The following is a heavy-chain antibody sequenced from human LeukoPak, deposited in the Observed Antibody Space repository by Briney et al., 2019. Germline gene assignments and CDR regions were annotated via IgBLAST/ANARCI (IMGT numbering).Heavy chain of an antibody. CDR1: GYTLTELS. V-gene: IGHV1-24*01. D-gene: IGHD4-17*01. Sequence: ASVKVSCKVSGYTLTELSMHWVGQAPGKGLEWMGGFDPEDGETIYAQKFQGRVTMTEDTSTDTAYMELSSLRSEDTAVYYCATDRDGDYGDLLLDYWGQGTLVTVSS. CDR2: FDPEDGET. J-gene: IGHJ4*02. CDR3: ATDRDGDYGDLLLDY.